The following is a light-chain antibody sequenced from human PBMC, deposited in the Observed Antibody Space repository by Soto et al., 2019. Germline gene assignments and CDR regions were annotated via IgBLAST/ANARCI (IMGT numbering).Light chain of an antibody. CDR3: YSAADNNLV. CDR2: KDS. CDR1: VLAKKY. V-gene: IGLV3-27*01. J-gene: IGLJ3*02. Sequence: SYELTQPSSVSVSPGQTARITCSGAVLAKKYARWFQQKPGQAPVLVIYKDSERPSGIPERFSCSSSGTTVTLTISGAQVEDEADYYCYSAADNNLVFGGGTKLTVL.